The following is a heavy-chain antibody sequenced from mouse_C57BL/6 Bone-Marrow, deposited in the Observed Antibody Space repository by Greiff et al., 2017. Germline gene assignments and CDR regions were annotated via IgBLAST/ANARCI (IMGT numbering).Heavy chain of an antibody. CDR3: SEDSAVYYCACRGSSPLGYFDV. J-gene: IGHJ1*03. CDR1: YTFSRRVH. CDR2: GQGLEWIG. V-gene: IGHV1-87*01. Sequence: VKLMESGPELARPWASVKISCQAFYTFSRRVHFAIRDTNYWMQWVKQRPGQGLEWIGAIYPGNGETSYNQKFKGKATLTADKSSPTAYMQLSSLTSEDSAVYYCACRGSSPLGYFDVWGTGTTVTVSS. D-gene: IGHD1-1*01.